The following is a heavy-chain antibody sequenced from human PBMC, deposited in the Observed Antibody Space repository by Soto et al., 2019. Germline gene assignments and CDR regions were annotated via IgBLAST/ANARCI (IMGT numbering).Heavy chain of an antibody. CDR2: IYYSGST. Sequence: PSETLSLTCTVSGGSISSYYWSWIRQPPGKGLEWIGYIYYSGSTNYNPSLKSRVTISVDTSKNQFSLKLSSVTAADTAVYYCARRVFRFGASGAFVIWGQGILVTVSS. J-gene: IGHJ3*02. D-gene: IGHD3-10*01. CDR1: GGSISSYY. CDR3: ARRVFRFGASGAFVI. V-gene: IGHV4-59*01.